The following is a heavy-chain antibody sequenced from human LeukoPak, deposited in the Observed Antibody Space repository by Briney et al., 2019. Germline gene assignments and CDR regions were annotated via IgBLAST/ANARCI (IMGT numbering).Heavy chain of an antibody. D-gene: IGHD1-26*01. Sequence: GGSLRLSCAASGFTFSSYAMSWVRQAPGKGLEWVSTISGSGGSTYYADSVKGRFTISRDNSKNTLYLQMNSLRAEDTAVYYCAKVVGATKTYFDYWGQGTLVTVSS. CDR2: ISGSGGST. V-gene: IGHV3-23*01. CDR1: GFTFSSYA. CDR3: AKVVGATKTYFDY. J-gene: IGHJ4*02.